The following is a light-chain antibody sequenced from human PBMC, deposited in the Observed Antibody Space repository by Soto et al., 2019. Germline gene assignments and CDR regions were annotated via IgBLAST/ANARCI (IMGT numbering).Light chain of an antibody. CDR3: KHYDNLLWA. CDR1: RSVSSNY. J-gene: IGKJ1*01. V-gene: IGKV3-20*01. Sequence: EIVLTQSPGTLSVSPGERATLSCRASRSVSSNYLAWYQQKPGQAPRLLIYGASSRATGLPDRCSGSGSGTDLALTISRLEPEDVAVYYSKHYDNLLWAFGEGTKGDIK. CDR2: GAS.